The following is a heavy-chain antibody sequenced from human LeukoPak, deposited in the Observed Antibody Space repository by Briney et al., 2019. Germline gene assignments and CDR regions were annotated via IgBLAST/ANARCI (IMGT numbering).Heavy chain of an antibody. CDR1: GFSLSTSGMC. CDR3: ARIRYSSGWYAFDI. CDR2: IDWDVDK. D-gene: IGHD6-19*01. J-gene: IGHJ3*02. Sequence: SGPALVKPTQTLTLTCTFSGFSLSTSGMCVSWIRQPPGKALEWLARIDWDVDKYYSTSLETRLTISKDTSKNQVVLTMTNMDPVDTATYYCARIRYSSGWYAFDIWGQGTMVTVSS. V-gene: IGHV2-70*11.